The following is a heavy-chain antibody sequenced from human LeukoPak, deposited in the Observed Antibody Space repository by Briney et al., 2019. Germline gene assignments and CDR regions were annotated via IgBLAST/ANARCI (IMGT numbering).Heavy chain of an antibody. CDR2: ISSSSYI. Sequence: GGSLRLSCAASGFTFSSYSMNWVRQAPGKGLEWVSSISSSSYIYYADSVKGRFTISRDNTKNSLYLQMNSLRAEDTAVYYCASDLAVAGTVDYWGQGTLVTVSS. CDR3: ASDLAVAGTVDY. CDR1: GFTFSSYS. D-gene: IGHD6-19*01. V-gene: IGHV3-21*01. J-gene: IGHJ4*02.